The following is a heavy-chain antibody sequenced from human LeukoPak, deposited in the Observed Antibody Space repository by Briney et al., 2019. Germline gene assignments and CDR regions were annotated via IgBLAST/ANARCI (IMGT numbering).Heavy chain of an antibody. CDR2: IYASGST. Sequence: SQTLSLTCTVSGGSISSGSYYWSWIRQPAGKGLEWIGRIYASGSTNYNPSLKSRVTISVDTSKNQFSLKLSSVTAADTAVYYCASSSGTNFDYWDQGTLVTVSS. V-gene: IGHV4-61*02. CDR3: ASSSGTNFDY. CDR1: GGSISSGSYY. D-gene: IGHD6-6*01. J-gene: IGHJ4*02.